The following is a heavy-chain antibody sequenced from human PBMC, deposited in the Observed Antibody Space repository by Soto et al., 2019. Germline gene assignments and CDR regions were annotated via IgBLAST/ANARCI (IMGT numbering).Heavy chain of an antibody. Sequence: ETLSLTCTVSGGSISSYYWSWIRQPPGKGLEWIGYIYYSGSTNYNPSLKSRVTISVDTSKNQFSLKLSSVTAADTAVYYCARVYSSSWYVDAYYYYGMDVWGQGTTVTVSS. CDR1: GGSISSYY. J-gene: IGHJ6*02. CDR3: ARVYSSSWYVDAYYYYGMDV. D-gene: IGHD6-13*01. V-gene: IGHV4-59*01. CDR2: IYYSGST.